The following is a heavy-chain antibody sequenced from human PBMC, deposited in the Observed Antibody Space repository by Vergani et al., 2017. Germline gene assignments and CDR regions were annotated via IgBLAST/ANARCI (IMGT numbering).Heavy chain of an antibody. CDR2: IYSGGST. CDR3: ARELQAKEGHDAFDI. D-gene: IGHD4-11*01. Sequence: EVQLVETGGGLIQPGGSLRLSCAASGFTVSSNYMSWVRQAPGKGLEWVSVIYSGGSTYYADAVKGRFTISRDNSENTLYLQMNSLRAEDTAVYYCARELQAKEGHDAFDIWGQGTMVTVSS. J-gene: IGHJ3*02. V-gene: IGHV3-53*02. CDR1: GFTVSSNY.